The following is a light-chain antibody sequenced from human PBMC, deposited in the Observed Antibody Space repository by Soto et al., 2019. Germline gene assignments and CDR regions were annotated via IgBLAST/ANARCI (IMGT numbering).Light chain of an antibody. Sequence: EIMMTQSPATLSVSPGERATLSCRASQSVSINLAWYQQKPGQAPRLVIYAASTRATGIPARFSGSGSGTEFTLTISSLQSEDFAVYYCQHYNNWPPYTFGQGTKLESK. CDR2: AAS. CDR3: QHYNNWPPYT. CDR1: QSVSIN. V-gene: IGKV3-15*01. J-gene: IGKJ2*01.